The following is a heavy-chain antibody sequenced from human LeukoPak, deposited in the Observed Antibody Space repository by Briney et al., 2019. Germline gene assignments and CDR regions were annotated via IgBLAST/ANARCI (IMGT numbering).Heavy chain of an antibody. CDR1: GGTFSSYA. CDR3: ARSPYYSSSTSCALDY. V-gene: IGHV1-69*05. J-gene: IGHJ4*02. CDR2: IIPIFGTA. Sequence: VASVEVSCKASGGTFSSYAISWVRQAPGQGLEWMGGIIPIFGTANYAQKFQGRVTITTDESTSTAYMQLSSLRSEDTAVYYCARSPYYSSSTSCALDYWGQGTLVTVSS. D-gene: IGHD2-2*01.